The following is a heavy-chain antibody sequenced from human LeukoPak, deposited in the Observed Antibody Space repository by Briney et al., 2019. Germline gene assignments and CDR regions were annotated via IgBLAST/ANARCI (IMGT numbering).Heavy chain of an antibody. Sequence: ASVKVSCKASGYSFTSYALHWVRQAPGQRLEGMGWINAGNGNTEYSQRLLDRVTITRDTSASTAYMELSSLRSEATAVYYCAREVSGLDYWGQGTLVTVSS. CDR1: GYSFTSYA. CDR3: AREVSGLDY. J-gene: IGHJ4*02. CDR2: INAGNGNT. D-gene: IGHD6-25*01. V-gene: IGHV1-3*01.